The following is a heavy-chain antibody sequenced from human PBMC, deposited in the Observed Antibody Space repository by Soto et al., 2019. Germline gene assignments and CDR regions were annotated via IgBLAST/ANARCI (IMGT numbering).Heavy chain of an antibody. D-gene: IGHD2-2*01. CDR2: IYYSGST. CDR1: GGSISSNSYY. CDR3: ARQTRQRVVPAARDYYGMDV. J-gene: IGHJ6*02. V-gene: IGHV4-39*01. Sequence: SETLSLTCTVSGGSISSNSYYWGWIRQPPGQGLEWIGSIYYSGSTYYNPSLKSRVTISVDTSKNQFSLKLSSVTAADTAVYYCARQTRQRVVPAARDYYGMDVWGQGTTVTVSS.